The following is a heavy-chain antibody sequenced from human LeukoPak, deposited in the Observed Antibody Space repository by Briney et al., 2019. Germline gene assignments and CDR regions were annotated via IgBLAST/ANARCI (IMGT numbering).Heavy chain of an antibody. CDR3: ARNTSSSPWFDP. Sequence: SETLSLTCTVSGGSVSSPDSYWSWIRQPPGKGLEWIGNVYYIGTASYNSTLKTRVTISVDKAKNHFSLSLTSVTAADTAIYFCARNTSSSPWFDPWGQGTLVTVSS. V-gene: IGHV4-61*03. CDR1: GGSVSSPDSY. CDR2: VYYIGTA. D-gene: IGHD6-6*01. J-gene: IGHJ5*02.